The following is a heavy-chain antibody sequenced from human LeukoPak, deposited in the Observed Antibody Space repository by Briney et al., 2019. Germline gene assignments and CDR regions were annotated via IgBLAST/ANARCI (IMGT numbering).Heavy chain of an antibody. D-gene: IGHD3-10*01. J-gene: IGHJ3*02. CDR3: ARDRAGAYSDALDI. CDR2: IYIDGST. CDR1: GFTVSGSY. Sequence: GGSLRLSCAASGFTVSGSYMNWVRQAPGKGLEWVSVIYIDGSTYYADSVRGRFTISRDNSKNTLYLQMNSLRAEDTAVYFCARDRAGAYSDALDIWGQGTMVTVSS. V-gene: IGHV3-53*01.